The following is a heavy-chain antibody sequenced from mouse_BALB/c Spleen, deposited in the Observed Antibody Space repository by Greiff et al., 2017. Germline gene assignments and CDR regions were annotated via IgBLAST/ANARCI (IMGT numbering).Heavy chain of an antibody. J-gene: IGHJ4*01. CDR1: GFTFSSFG. CDR2: ISSGSSTI. CDR3: ARYTTVDYAMDY. V-gene: IGHV5-17*02. D-gene: IGHD1-1*01. Sequence: EVMLVESGGGLVQPGGSRKLSCAASGFTFSSFGMHWVRQAPEKGLEWVAYISSGSSTIYYADTVKGRFTISRDNPKNTLFLQMTSLRSEDTAMYYCARYTTVDYAMDYWGQGTSVTVSS.